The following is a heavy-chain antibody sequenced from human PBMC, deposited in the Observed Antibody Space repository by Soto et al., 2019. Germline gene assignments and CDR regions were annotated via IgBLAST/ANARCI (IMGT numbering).Heavy chain of an antibody. CDR1: GYTFTSYA. CDR2: INAGSGNT. CDR3: ARAFSILMVYAISY. D-gene: IGHD2-8*01. V-gene: IGHV1-3*01. J-gene: IGHJ4*02. Sequence: VSVKVSCKASGYTFTSYAMHWVRQAPGQRLEWMGWINAGSGNTKYSQKFQGRVTITRDTSASTAYMELSSLRSEDTAVYYCARAFSILMVYAISYWGQGTLVTVSS.